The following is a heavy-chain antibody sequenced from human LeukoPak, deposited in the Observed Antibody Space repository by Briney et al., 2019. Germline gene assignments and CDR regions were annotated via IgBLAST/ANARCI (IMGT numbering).Heavy chain of an antibody. CDR2: IKQDGSEK. CDR1: GFSISRYW. Sequence: PGGSLSLSCAVSGFSISRYWMSWVRQPPGKGLEWVANIKQDGSEKYYVDSVRGRFTISRDNAKNSLHLQMNSLRAEDTAVFYCARGGSYALDAFDIWGQGTMVTVSS. D-gene: IGHD3-16*01. V-gene: IGHV3-7*05. J-gene: IGHJ3*02. CDR3: ARGGSYALDAFDI.